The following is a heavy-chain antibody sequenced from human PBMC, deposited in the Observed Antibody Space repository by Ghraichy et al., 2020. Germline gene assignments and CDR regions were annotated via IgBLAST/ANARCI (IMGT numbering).Heavy chain of an antibody. V-gene: IGHV5-51*01. CDR2: IYPGDSDT. CDR1: GYSFTSYW. CDR3: ARGRVTVTTSCWFDP. J-gene: IGHJ5*02. Sequence: GESLNISCKGSGYSFTSYWIGWVRQMPGKGLEWMGIIYPGDSDTRYSPSFQGQVTISADKSISTAYLQWSSLKASDTAMYYCARGRVTVTTSCWFDPWGQGILVTVSS. D-gene: IGHD4-11*01.